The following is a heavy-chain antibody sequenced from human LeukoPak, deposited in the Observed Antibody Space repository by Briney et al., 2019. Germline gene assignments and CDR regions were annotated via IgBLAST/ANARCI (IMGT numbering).Heavy chain of an antibody. CDR2: ISAYNGNT. CDR1: GYTFTSYG. CDR3: ATSKEVVVMNY. Sequence: ASVKVSCKASGYTFTSYGISWARQAPGQGLEWMGWISAYNGNTNYAQKLQGRVTMTTDTSTSTAYMELRSLRSDDTAVYYCATSKEVVVMNYWGQGTLVTVSS. V-gene: IGHV1-18*01. D-gene: IGHD3-22*01. J-gene: IGHJ4*02.